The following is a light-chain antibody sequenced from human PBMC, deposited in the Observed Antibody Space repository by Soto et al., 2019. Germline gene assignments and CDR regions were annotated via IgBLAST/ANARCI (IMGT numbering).Light chain of an antibody. V-gene: IGLV2-11*01. CDR1: SSDVGGYNY. Sequence: QSALTQPRSVSGSPGQSVSIFCTGTSSDVGGYNYVSWYQQHPGKAPKVMIYDVTKRPPGVPDRFSGSKSGNTAPLTISGLQSEDEADYYCSSYAGRYTYVFGTGTKVTVL. J-gene: IGLJ1*01. CDR3: SSYAGRYTYV. CDR2: DVT.